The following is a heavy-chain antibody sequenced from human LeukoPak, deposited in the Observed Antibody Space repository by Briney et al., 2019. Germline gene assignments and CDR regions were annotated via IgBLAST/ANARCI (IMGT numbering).Heavy chain of an antibody. J-gene: IGHJ4*02. CDR3: AKDKVYDILTGYCDY. Sequence: GGSLRLSCAASEFSVGSNYMTWVRQAPGKGLEWVSLIYSGGSTYYADSVKGRFTISRDNSKNTLYLQMNSLRAEDTALYYCAKDKVYDILTGYCDYWGQGTLVTVSS. V-gene: IGHV3-66*01. CDR1: EFSVGSNY. CDR2: IYSGGST. D-gene: IGHD3-9*01.